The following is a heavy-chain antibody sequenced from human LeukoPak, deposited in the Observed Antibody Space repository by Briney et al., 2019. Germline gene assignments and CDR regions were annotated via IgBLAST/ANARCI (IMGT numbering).Heavy chain of an antibody. CDR1: GFTFSSYS. J-gene: IGHJ4*02. V-gene: IGHV3-21*01. CDR3: ARVDGYSYGPFDY. D-gene: IGHD5-18*01. Sequence: PGGSLRLSCAASGFTFSSYSMNWVRQAPGKGLEWVSSISSSSSYIYYADSVKGRFTIPRDNAKNSLYLQMNSLRAEDTAVYYCARVDGYSYGPFDYWGQGTLVTVS. CDR2: ISSSSSYI.